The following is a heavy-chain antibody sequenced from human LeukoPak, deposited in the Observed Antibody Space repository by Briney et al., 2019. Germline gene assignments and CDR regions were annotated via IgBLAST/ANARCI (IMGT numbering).Heavy chain of an antibody. J-gene: IGHJ4*02. CDR1: GFTFSDYY. V-gene: IGHV3-11*04. D-gene: IGHD2-2*01. Sequence: GGSLRLSCAASGFTFSDYYMSWIRQAPGKGLEWVPYISSSGSTIYYADSVKGRFTISRDNAKNSLYLQMNSLRAEDTAVYYCARDGIVVVPAAPIPDYWGQGTLVTVSS. CDR2: ISSSGSTI. CDR3: ARDGIVVVPAAPIPDY.